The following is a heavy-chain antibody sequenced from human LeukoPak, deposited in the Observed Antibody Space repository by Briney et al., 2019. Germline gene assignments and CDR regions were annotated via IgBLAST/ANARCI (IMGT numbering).Heavy chain of an antibody. D-gene: IGHD2-2*01. CDR3: ARGVLGYCSSTSCSAPYYYGMDV. V-gene: IGHV1-8*01. J-gene: IGHJ6*02. CDR1: GYTFTSYD. CDR2: MNPNSGNT. Sequence: ASVKVSCKASGYTFTSYDINWVRQATGQGLEWMGWMNPNSGNTGYAQKFQGRVTMTRNTSISTAYMELSSLRSEDTAVYYCARGVLGYCSSTSCSAPYYYGMDVWGQGTTVTVSS.